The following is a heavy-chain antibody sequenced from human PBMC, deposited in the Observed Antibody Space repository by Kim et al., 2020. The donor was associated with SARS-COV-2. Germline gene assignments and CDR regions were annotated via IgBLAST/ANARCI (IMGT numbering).Heavy chain of an antibody. CDR2: INQDGSEK. CDR3: ARLLFQEGATRAFLGY. D-gene: IGHD1-26*01. J-gene: IGHJ4*02. CDR1: GFSLSNYW. V-gene: IGHV3-7*01. Sequence: WGSLRLSCAASGFSLSNYWMSWVRQAPGKGLEWVANINQDGSEKYYVDSLKGRLSIFKDNAENSLYLQMNSLRADYTAVYYCARLLFQEGATRAFLGYRGQGTLVTVSS.